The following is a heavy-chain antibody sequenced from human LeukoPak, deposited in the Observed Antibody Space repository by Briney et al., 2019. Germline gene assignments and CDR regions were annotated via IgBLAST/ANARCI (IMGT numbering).Heavy chain of an antibody. CDR3: AKGTTGTWQNAFDI. D-gene: IGHD1-1*01. CDR1: GFTFSDYY. J-gene: IGHJ3*02. V-gene: IGHV3-11*01. CDR2: ISSSGSTI. Sequence: GGSLRLSCAASGFTFSDYYMSWIRQAPGKGLEWVSYISSSGSTIYYADSVKGRFTISRDNAKNSLYLQMNSLRAEDTAVYYCAKGTTGTWQNAFDIWGQGTMVTVSS.